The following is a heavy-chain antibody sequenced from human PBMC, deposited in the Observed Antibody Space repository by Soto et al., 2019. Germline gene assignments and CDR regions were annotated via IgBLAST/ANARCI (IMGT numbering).Heavy chain of an antibody. CDR2: INPNSGGP. CDR3: ARDYWSGDRYYYGMDV. V-gene: IGHV1-2*02. CDR1: GYTFTGYY. J-gene: IGHJ6*02. Sequence: ASVKVSCKASGYTFTGYYIHWVRQAPGQRLEWMGYINPNSGGPNYAQKFQGRVTMTRDTSISTAYMELSRLRSDDTAVYFCARDYWSGDRYYYGMDVWGQGTTVTVSS. D-gene: IGHD3-3*01.